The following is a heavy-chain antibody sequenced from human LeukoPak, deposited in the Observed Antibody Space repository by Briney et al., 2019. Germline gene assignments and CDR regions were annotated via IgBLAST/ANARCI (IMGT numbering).Heavy chain of an antibody. V-gene: IGHV4-59*08. CDR3: ATGGYLTLFDY. CDR1: GGSISSYY. CDR2: IYYSGST. D-gene: IGHD3-16*01. Sequence: KPSETLSLTCTVSGGSISSYYWSWIRQPPGKGLEWIGYIYYSGSTNYNPSLKSRVTISVDTSKNQFSLKLSSVTAADTAVYYCATGGYLTLFDYWGQGTLVTVSS. J-gene: IGHJ4*02.